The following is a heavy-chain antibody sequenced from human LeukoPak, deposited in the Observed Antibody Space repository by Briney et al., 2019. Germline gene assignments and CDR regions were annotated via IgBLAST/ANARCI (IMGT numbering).Heavy chain of an antibody. J-gene: IGHJ3*02. D-gene: IGHD6-19*01. CDR2: IYPGDSDT. CDR1: GYSFTSYW. V-gene: IGHV5-51*01. CDR3: ARSPLIIAVAGSNAFDI. Sequence: GESLKISCKGSGYSFTSYWIGWVRQVPGKGLEWMGIIYPGDSDTRYSPSFQGQVTISADKSISTAYLQWSSLKASDTAMYYCARSPLIIAVAGSNAFDIWGQGTMVTVSS.